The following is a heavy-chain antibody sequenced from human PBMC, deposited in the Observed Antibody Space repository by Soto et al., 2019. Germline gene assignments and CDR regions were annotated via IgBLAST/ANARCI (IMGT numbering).Heavy chain of an antibody. CDR2: IYWDDDK. D-gene: IGHD3-10*01. CDR3: AHTTRYYGSGSPRWFDP. V-gene: IGHV2-5*02. CDR1: GFSLTTSGVG. J-gene: IGHJ5*02. Sequence: QITLKESGPPLVKPTQTLTLTCTFSGFSLTTSGVGVGWIRQPPGKALEWLALIYWDDDKRYSPSLKSRLTITKDTSKNQVVRTMTNMDPVDTATYYCAHTTRYYGSGSPRWFDPWGQGTLVTVSS.